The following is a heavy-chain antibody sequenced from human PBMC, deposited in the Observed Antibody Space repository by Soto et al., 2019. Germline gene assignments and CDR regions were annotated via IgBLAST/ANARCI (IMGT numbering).Heavy chain of an antibody. D-gene: IGHD2-15*01. V-gene: IGHV1-18*04. CDR3: AREGGGRFILVDY. CDR2: ISAYNGNT. J-gene: IGHJ4*02. Sequence: QVQLVQSGAEVKKPGASVKVSCKASGYTFTSYGISWVRQAPGQGLEWMGWISAYNGNTNYAKKLQGRFTMAADTSTRTAYMEVRSLRYDGTAVYYCAREGGGRFILVDYWGQGTLVTVSS. CDR1: GYTFTSYG.